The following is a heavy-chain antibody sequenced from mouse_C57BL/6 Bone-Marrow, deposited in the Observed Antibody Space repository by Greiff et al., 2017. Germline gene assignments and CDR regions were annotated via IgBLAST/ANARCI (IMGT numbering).Heavy chain of an antibody. J-gene: IGHJ4*01. CDR1: GYTFTDYY. Sequence: VKVVESGAELVRPGASVKLSCKASGYTFTDYYINWVKQRPGQGLEWIARIYPGSGNTYYNEKFKGKATLTAEKSSSTAYMQLSSLTSEDSAVYFCARRATVVADYYAMDYWGHGTSVTVSS. V-gene: IGHV1-76*01. D-gene: IGHD1-1*01. CDR2: IYPGSGNT. CDR3: ARRATVVADYYAMDY.